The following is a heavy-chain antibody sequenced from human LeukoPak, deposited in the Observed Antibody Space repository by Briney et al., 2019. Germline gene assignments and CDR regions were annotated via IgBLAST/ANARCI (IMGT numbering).Heavy chain of an antibody. CDR1: GGSISSYY. CDR2: ISSSSSYI. Sequence: ETLSLTCTVSGGSISSYYWSWVRQAPGKGLEWVSSISSSSSYIYYADSVKGRFTISRDNAKNSLYLQMNSLRAEDTAVYYCARASLGGIDYWGQGTLVTVSS. J-gene: IGHJ4*02. D-gene: IGHD3-16*01. CDR3: ARASLGGIDY. V-gene: IGHV3-21*01.